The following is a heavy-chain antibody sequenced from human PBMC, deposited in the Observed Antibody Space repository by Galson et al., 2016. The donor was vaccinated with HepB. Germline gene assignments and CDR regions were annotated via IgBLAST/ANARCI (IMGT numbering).Heavy chain of an antibody. CDR1: GGSISSNF. V-gene: IGHV4-59*01. CDR2: IYYSGST. D-gene: IGHD6-19*01. Sequence: SETLSLTCSVSGGSISSNFWSWLRQPPEKGLEWIGYIYYSGSTNYSRSLKSRVTISLDTSKNQFSLKLTSVTAADTAVYYCARDLSVAGLGYYNNGMDVWGKGITVTVSS. CDR3: ARDLSVAGLGYYNNGMDV. J-gene: IGHJ6*04.